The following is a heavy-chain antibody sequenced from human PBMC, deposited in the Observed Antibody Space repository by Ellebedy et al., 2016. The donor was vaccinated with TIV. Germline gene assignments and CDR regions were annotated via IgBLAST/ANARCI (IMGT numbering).Heavy chain of an antibody. Sequence: GESLKISCAASGFTFSSYWMSWVRQAPGKGLEWVANIKQDGSEKYYVDSVKGRFTISRDNAKNSLYLQMNSLRAEDTAVYYCSTLSDTGYWGHGTLVTVSS. CDR3: STLSDTGY. CDR1: GFTFSSYW. CDR2: IKQDGSEK. D-gene: IGHD1-1*01. V-gene: IGHV3-7*01. J-gene: IGHJ4*01.